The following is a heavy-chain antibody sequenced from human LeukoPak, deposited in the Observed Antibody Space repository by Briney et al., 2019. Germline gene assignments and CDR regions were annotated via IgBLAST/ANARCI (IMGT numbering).Heavy chain of an antibody. V-gene: IGHV3-30*18. J-gene: IGHJ4*02. CDR2: ISYDGSNK. Sequence: PGGSLRLSCAASGFTFSSYGMHWVRQAPGKGLEWVAVISYDGSNKYYADSVKGRFTISRDNSKNTLYLQMNSLRAEDTAVYYCAKDGLVVWGQGTLVTVSS. D-gene: IGHD2-15*01. CDR1: GFTFSSYG. CDR3: AKDGLVV.